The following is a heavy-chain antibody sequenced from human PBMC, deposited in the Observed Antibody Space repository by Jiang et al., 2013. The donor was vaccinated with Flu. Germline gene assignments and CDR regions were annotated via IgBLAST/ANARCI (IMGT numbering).Heavy chain of an antibody. D-gene: IGHD3-3*01. CDR2: INPTGGTR. J-gene: IGHJ5*02. V-gene: IGHV1-46*01. CDR3: ARSTRDFDWFDP. Sequence: SGAEVKTPGASVKVSCQASGYTFTSYYIHWVRQAPGQGLEWMGIINPTGGTRSYAQKFHGRVTMTRDTSTSTVYMELSSLRSEDTAVYYCARSTRDFDWFDPWGQGTLVTVSS. CDR1: GYTFTSYY.